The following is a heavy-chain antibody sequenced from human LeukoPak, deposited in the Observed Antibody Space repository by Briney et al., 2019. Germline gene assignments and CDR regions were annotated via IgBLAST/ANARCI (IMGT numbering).Heavy chain of an antibody. CDR1: GYTFTGYY. J-gene: IGHJ5*02. V-gene: IGHV1-2*06. CDR3: AGARIAAAGTNWFDP. CDR2: INPNSGGT. Sequence: ASVKVSCKASGYTFTGYYMHWVRQAPGQGLEWMGRINPNSGGTNYAQKFQSRVTMTRDTSISTAYMELSRLRSDDTAVYYCAGARIAAAGTNWFDPWGQGTLVTVSS. D-gene: IGHD6-13*01.